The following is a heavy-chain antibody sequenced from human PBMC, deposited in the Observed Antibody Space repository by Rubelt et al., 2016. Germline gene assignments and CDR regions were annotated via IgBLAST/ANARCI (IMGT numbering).Heavy chain of an antibody. V-gene: IGHV4-34*13. CDR3: ASRLYDDRQGYSSSWQYYYYGMDV. D-gene: IGHD6-13*01. J-gene: IGHJ6*02. Sequence: NPSLKSRVTISVDTSKNQFSLKLSSVTAADTAVYYCASRLYDDRQGYSSSWQYYYYGMDVWGQGTTVTVSS.